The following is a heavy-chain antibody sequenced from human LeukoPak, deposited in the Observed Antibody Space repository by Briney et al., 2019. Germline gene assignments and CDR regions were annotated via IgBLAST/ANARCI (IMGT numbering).Heavy chain of an antibody. CDR3: ARLGPAAGTSFDY. CDR2: IYYSGST. Sequence: SQTLSLTGTVSGGSSSSGSYYWSWIRQHPGKGLEWIGYIYYSGSTYYNPSLKSRVTISVDTSKNQFSLKLSSVTAADTAVYYCARLGPAAGTSFDYWGQGTLVTVSS. D-gene: IGHD6-13*01. CDR1: GGSSSSGSYY. J-gene: IGHJ4*02. V-gene: IGHV4-31*03.